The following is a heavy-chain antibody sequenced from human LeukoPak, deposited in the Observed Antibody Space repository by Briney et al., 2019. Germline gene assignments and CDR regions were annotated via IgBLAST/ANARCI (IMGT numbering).Heavy chain of an antibody. D-gene: IGHD2-15*01. CDR3: ASEFLGYCSGGSCYPFDY. CDR1: GGSFSGYY. Sequence: SETLSLTCAVYGGSFSGYYWSWIRQPPGKGLEWIGEVNHSGSTNYNPSLKSRVTISVDTSKNLFSLKLSSVTAADTAVYYCASEFLGYCSGGSCYPFDYWGQGTLVTVSS. CDR2: VNHSGST. J-gene: IGHJ4*02. V-gene: IGHV4-34*01.